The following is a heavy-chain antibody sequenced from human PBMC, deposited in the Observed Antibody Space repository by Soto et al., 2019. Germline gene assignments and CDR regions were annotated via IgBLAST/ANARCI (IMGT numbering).Heavy chain of an antibody. V-gene: IGHV1-69*06. CDR1: GGTFSSYA. Sequence: SVKVSCKASGGTFSSYAISWVRQAPGQGLEWMGGIIHIFGTANYAQKLTGRVTITADKSTSTAYMELSSLRSEDTAVYYCARSLVVVTAITEYYYYYGMDVWGQGTTVTVAS. CDR2: IIHIFGTA. J-gene: IGHJ6*02. CDR3: ARSLVVVTAITEYYYYYGMDV. D-gene: IGHD2-21*02.